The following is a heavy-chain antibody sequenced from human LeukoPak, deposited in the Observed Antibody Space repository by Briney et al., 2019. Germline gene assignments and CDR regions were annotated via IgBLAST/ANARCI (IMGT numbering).Heavy chain of an antibody. CDR1: GFTFGDYG. D-gene: IGHD1-26*01. Sequence: GGSLRLSCAASGFTFGDYGMSWFRQAPGKGLEWVGGIRSKAYGGTIEYAASVKARFTISRDESKSIAYLQMNSLKTEDSAVYYCTREIDSGSYYVDYWGQGTLVTVSS. V-gene: IGHV3-49*03. J-gene: IGHJ4*02. CDR3: TREIDSGSYYVDY. CDR2: IRSKAYGGTI.